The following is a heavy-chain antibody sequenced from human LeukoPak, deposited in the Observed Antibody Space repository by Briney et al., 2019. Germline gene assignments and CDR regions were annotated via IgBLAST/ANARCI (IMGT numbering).Heavy chain of an antibody. CDR3: ARHGYNYDFDY. J-gene: IGHJ4*02. Sequence: SETLSLTCTVSGGSISSSSYYWGWIRQPPGKGLEWIGSIYYSGSTYYNPSLKSRVTISVDTSKNQFSLKLSSVTAADTAVYYCARHGYNYDFDYWGQGTLVTVSS. D-gene: IGHD5-24*01. CDR2: IYYSGST. CDR1: GGSISSSSYY. V-gene: IGHV4-39*07.